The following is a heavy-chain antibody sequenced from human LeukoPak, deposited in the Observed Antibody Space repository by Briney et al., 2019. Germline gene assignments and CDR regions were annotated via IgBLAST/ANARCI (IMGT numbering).Heavy chain of an antibody. J-gene: IGHJ5*02. CDR3: ARGRYSSSWYVRNWFDP. CDR2: IIPIFGTA. D-gene: IGHD6-13*01. Sequence: ASVKVSCKASGGTFSSYAISWVRQAPGQGLEWMGGIIPIFGTANYTQKFQGRVTITTDESTSTAYMELSSLRSEDTAVYYCARGRYSSSWYVRNWFDPWGQGTLVAVSS. V-gene: IGHV1-69*05. CDR1: GGTFSSYA.